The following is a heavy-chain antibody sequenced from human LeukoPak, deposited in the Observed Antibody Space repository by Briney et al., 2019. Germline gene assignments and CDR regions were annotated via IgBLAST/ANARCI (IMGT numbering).Heavy chain of an antibody. CDR2: VYSSGST. D-gene: IGHD3-22*01. Sequence: TSETLSLTCTVSGASISGYYSTWIRQPAGKGLEWIGRVYSSGSTNYNPSLKSRVTMSVDTSKNQFSLKLSSVTAADTAVYYCARDRYESSGSYYYDYYYLDVWGKGTTVTISS. CDR3: ARDRYESSGSYYYDYYYLDV. V-gene: IGHV4-4*07. CDR1: GASISGYY. J-gene: IGHJ6*03.